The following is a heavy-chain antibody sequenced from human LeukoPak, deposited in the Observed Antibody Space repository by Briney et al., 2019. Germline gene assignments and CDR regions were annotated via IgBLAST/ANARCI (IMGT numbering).Heavy chain of an antibody. V-gene: IGHV4-4*07. CDR2: IYTSGST. CDR3: AIIGWASRTYYYYYMDV. D-gene: IGHD1-26*01. J-gene: IGHJ6*03. CDR1: GGSISSYY. Sequence: SETLSLTCTVSGGSISSYYWSWIRQPAGKGLEWIGRIYTSGSTNYNPSLKSRVTMSVDTSKNQFSLKLSSVTAADTAVYYCAIIGWASRTYYYYYMDVCGKETTVTVSS.